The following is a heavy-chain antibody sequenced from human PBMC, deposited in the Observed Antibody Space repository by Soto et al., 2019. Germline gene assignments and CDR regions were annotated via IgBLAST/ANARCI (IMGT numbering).Heavy chain of an antibody. V-gene: IGHV3-30*07. CDR3: ARDLADY. Sequence: SVKDRFTISRDNSKNSLYLQMNNLRAEDTAVYYCARDLADYWGQGTLVTVSS. J-gene: IGHJ4*02.